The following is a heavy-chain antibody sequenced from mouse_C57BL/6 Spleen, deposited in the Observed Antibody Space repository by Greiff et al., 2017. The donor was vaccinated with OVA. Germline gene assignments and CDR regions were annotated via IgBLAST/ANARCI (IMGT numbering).Heavy chain of an antibody. V-gene: IGHV2-2*01. CDR2: IWSGGST. Sequence: QVQLKESGPGLVQPSQSLSITCTVSGFSLTSYGVHWVRQSPGKGLEWLGVIWSGGSTDYNAAFISRLSISKDNSKSQVFFKMNSLQADDTAIYYCASSYDYDGDWCFDVWGTGTTVTVSS. CDR3: ASSYDYDGDWCFDV. J-gene: IGHJ1*03. D-gene: IGHD2-4*01. CDR1: GFSLTSYG.